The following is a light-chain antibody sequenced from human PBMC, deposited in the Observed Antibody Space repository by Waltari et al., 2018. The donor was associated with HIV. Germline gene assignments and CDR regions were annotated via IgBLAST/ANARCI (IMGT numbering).Light chain of an antibody. V-gene: IGLV2-23*02. CDR1: SSDVGSYNL. CDR3: SSYATAGTYVL. CDR2: EVN. J-gene: IGLJ2*01. Sequence: QSALTQPASVSGSPGQSITISCTGTSSDVGSYNLVSWYQKHPGKAPKLMISEVNKRPSGVSNRFSGSKSGNTASLTISGLQAEDEADYYCSSYATAGTYVLFGGGTKLTVL.